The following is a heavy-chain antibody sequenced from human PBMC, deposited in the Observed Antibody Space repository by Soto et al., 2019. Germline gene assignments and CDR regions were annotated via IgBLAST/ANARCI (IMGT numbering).Heavy chain of an antibody. CDR1: GGSVSSEHYY. CDR2: FYYTGST. Sequence: QVQLQESGPGLVKSSETLSLTCTVSGGSVSSEHYYWNWIRQPPGKGLEWIGYFYYTGSTNYNHSLESLLTMSVDMSKNHFSLKLSSVTAADTAVYYCAGGTDGKKVAYWGQGTLVTVSS. CDR3: AGGTDGKKVAY. V-gene: IGHV4-61*03. J-gene: IGHJ4*02. D-gene: IGHD5-12*01.